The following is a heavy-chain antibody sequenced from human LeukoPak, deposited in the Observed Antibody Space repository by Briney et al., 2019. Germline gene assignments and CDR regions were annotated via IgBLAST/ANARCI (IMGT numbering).Heavy chain of an antibody. J-gene: IGHJ4*02. CDR3: ARQEYYYDSSGYYYVALYFDY. CDR2: IYPGDSDT. CDR1: GYSFTSYW. D-gene: IGHD3-22*01. Sequence: PGQSLKISCKGSGYSFTSYWIGWVRQMPGKGLEWMGIIYPGDSDTRYSPSFQGQVTISADKSISTAYLQWSSLKASDTAMYYCARQEYYYDSSGYYYVALYFDYWGQGTLVTVSS. V-gene: IGHV5-51*01.